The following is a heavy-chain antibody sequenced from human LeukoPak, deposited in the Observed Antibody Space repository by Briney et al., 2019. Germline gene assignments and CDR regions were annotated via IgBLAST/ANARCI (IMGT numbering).Heavy chain of an antibody. CDR1: GGTFSSYA. V-gene: IGHV1-69*01. CDR3: ARVIAAAGRNWFDP. J-gene: IGHJ5*02. CDR2: IIPIFGTA. D-gene: IGHD6-13*01. Sequence: SVKVSCKASGGTFSSYAISWVRQAPGHRLEWMGGIIPIFGTANYAQKFQGRVTITADESTSTAYMELSSLRSEDTAVYYCARVIAAAGRNWFDPWGQGTLVTVSS.